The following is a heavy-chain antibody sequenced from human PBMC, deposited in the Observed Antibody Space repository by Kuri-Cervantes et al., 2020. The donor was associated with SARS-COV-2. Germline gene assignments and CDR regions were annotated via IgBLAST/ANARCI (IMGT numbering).Heavy chain of an antibody. J-gene: IGHJ6*02. Sequence: ASVKVSCKASGYTFTSYGISWVRQAPGQGLEWMGWISAYNGNTNYAQKLQGRVTMTTDTSTSTAYMELSSLRSEDTAVYYCASGVIRDCGGDCPPGYYYYGMDVWGQGTTVTVSS. V-gene: IGHV1-18*01. D-gene: IGHD2-21*02. CDR2: ISAYNGNT. CDR3: ASGVIRDCGGDCPPGYYYYGMDV. CDR1: GYTFTSYG.